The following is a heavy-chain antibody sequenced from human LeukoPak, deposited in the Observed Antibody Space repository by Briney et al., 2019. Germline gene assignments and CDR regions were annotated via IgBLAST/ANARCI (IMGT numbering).Heavy chain of an antibody. V-gene: IGHV3-21*01. Sequence: KTGGSLRLSCAASGFTFSSYSMNWVRQAPGKGLEWVSSISSSSSYIYYADSVKGRFTISRDNAKNSLYPQMNSLRAEDTAVYYCATPPAGCGYCSRNWGQGTLVTVSS. D-gene: IGHD2-2*03. CDR2: ISSSSSYI. J-gene: IGHJ1*01. CDR3: ATPPAGCGYCSRN. CDR1: GFTFSSYS.